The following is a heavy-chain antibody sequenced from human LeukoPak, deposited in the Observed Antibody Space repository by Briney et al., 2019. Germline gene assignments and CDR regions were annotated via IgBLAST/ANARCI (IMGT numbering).Heavy chain of an antibody. Sequence: GGSLRLSCAASGFTFSSYWMNWARQAPGKGLEWVASINHNGNVNYYVDSVKGRFTISRENAKNSLYLQMNSLRAGDTAVYYCARGYCSSTSRSFDYWGQGTLVTVSS. J-gene: IGHJ4*02. D-gene: IGHD2-2*01. V-gene: IGHV3-7*01. CDR3: ARGYCSSTSRSFDY. CDR1: GFTFSSYW. CDR2: INHNGNVN.